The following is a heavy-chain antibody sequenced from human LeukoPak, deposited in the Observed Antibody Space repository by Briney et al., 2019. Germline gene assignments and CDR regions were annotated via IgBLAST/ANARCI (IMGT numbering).Heavy chain of an antibody. CDR3: ARSRVSGAPGR. V-gene: IGHV3-48*03. Sequence: GGSLRLSCAASGFTFSTYDMNWVRQAPGKGLEWVSYISTSSTTIYYADSVMGRFTISRDNAKNSLSLQMNSLRAEDTAVYYCARSRVSGAPGRWGQGTLVTVSS. CDR2: ISTSSTTI. D-gene: IGHD4/OR15-4a*01. CDR1: GFTFSTYD. J-gene: IGHJ4*02.